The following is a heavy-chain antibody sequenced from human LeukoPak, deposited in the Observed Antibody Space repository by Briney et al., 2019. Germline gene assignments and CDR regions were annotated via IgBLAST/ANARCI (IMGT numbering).Heavy chain of an antibody. D-gene: IGHD3-16*02. Sequence: SETLSLTCTVSGGSISSSSYYWGWIRQPPGKGLEWIGSIYYSGSTYYNPSLKSRVTISVDTSKNQFSLKLSSVTAADTAVYYCAVSLPRFDYWGQGTLVTVSS. CDR3: AVSLPRFDY. CDR1: GGSISSSSYY. J-gene: IGHJ4*02. CDR2: IYYSGST. V-gene: IGHV4-39*07.